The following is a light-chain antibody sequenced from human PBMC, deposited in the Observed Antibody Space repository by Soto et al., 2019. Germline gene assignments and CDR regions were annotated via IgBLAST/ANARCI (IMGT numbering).Light chain of an antibody. CDR2: EVT. J-gene: IGLJ2*01. V-gene: IGLV2-8*01. CDR3: CSYAGINNVI. CDR1: SSDVGGYDY. Sequence: QSALTQPPSASGSPGQSVTISCTGTSSDVGGYDYVSWYQQQSGKAPKLIIYEVTKRPSGVPDRFSGSKSGNTASLTVSGLQAEDEADYYCCSYAGINNVIFGAGTKLTVL.